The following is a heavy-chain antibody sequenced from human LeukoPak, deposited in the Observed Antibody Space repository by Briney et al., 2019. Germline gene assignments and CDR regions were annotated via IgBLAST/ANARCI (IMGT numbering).Heavy chain of an antibody. V-gene: IGHV1-2*06. J-gene: IGHJ4*02. CDR2: INPNSGDT. CDR1: GYTFTGYY. CDR3: AREATTLPSPLGY. D-gene: IGHD4-17*01. Sequence: GASVKVSCRASGYTFTGYYMHWVRQAPGQGLEWMGRINPNSGDTNYAQKFQGRVTMTRDTSITTAYSELSGLRSDDTALFYCAREATTLPSPLGYWGQGTLVTVSS.